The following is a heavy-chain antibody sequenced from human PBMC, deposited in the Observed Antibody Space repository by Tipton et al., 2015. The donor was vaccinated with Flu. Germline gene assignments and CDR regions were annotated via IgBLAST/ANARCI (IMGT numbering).Heavy chain of an antibody. V-gene: IGHV4-31*11. CDR1: RGSVSSGGYY. Sequence: LRLSCAVSRGSVSSGGYYWTWIRQRPGDGLEFIGNIYSSGTTYYNPSLKSRVTVSVDTSKNRFFLNLTSVTAADTAVYFCARVDGDYWGYSFDYWGEGTLVTVSP. CDR3: ARVDGDYWGYSFDY. J-gene: IGHJ4*02. CDR2: IYSSGTT. D-gene: IGHD4-17*01.